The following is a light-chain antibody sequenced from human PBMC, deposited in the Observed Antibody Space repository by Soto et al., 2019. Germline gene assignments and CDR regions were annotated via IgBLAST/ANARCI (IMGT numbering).Light chain of an antibody. Sequence: QSVLTQPASVSGSPGQSITISCTGTSXDVGGYNYVSWYQQHPGKAPKLMISEVSNRPSGVSNRFSGSKSGNTASLTISGLQAEDEADYYCSSYTSSSTYVFGTGTRSPS. CDR2: EVS. CDR1: SXDVGGYNY. CDR3: SSYTSSSTYV. J-gene: IGLJ1*01. V-gene: IGLV2-14*01.